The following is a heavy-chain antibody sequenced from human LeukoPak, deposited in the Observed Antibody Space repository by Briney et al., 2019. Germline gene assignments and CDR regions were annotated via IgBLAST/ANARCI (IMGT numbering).Heavy chain of an antibody. CDR2: INHSGST. V-gene: IGHV4-34*01. CDR3: ARGRHYYDSSGYYPWFDP. Sequence: SETLSLTCAVYGGSFSGYYWSWIRQPPGKGLEWIGEINHSGSTNYNPSLKSRVTISVDTSKNQFSLKLSSVTAADTAVYYCARGRHYYDSSGYYPWFDPWGQGTLVTVSS. D-gene: IGHD3-22*01. J-gene: IGHJ5*02. CDR1: GGSFSGYY.